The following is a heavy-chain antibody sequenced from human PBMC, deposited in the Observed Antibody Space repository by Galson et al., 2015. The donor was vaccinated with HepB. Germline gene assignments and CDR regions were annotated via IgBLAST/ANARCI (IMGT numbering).Heavy chain of an antibody. CDR1: GFTFSSYW. CDR2: IKQDGSEK. Sequence: SLRLSCAASGFTFSSYWMSWVRQAPGKGLEWVANIKQDGSEKYYVDSVKGRFTISRDNAKNSLYLQMNSLRAEDTAVYYCARTPYCSSTSCKGWFDPWGQGTLVTVSS. V-gene: IGHV3-7*01. CDR3: ARTPYCSSTSCKGWFDP. D-gene: IGHD2-2*01. J-gene: IGHJ5*02.